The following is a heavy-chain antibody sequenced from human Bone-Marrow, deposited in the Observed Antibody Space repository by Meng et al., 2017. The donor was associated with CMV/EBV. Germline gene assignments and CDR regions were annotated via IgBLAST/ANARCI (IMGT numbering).Heavy chain of an antibody. CDR2: INPSGGST. V-gene: IGHV1-46*01. CDR1: GYTFTSYY. CDR3: ARDYGSGSYTSPPTY. Sequence: SGYTFTSYYMDWVRQAPRQGLEWMGIINPSGGSTSYEQKCQGRVTMTRDTSTSTVYMELSSLRSEDTAVYYCARDYGSGSYTSPPTYWGQGTLVTVSS. J-gene: IGHJ4*02. D-gene: IGHD3-10*01.